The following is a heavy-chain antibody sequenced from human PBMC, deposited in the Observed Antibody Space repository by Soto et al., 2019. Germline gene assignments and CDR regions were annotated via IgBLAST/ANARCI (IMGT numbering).Heavy chain of an antibody. CDR3: AGGRASGSYYLLDY. J-gene: IGHJ4*02. V-gene: IGHV1-8*01. Sequence: ASVKVSCKASGDTFTTYDINWVRQATGHGLEWMGWINPNSGNIGYAQRFQGRVTRTRDTAIRTAYMEVSSLRSDDTAVYYCAGGRASGSYYLLDYWGQGTLVTVSS. CDR1: GDTFTTYD. D-gene: IGHD3-10*01. CDR2: INPNSGNI.